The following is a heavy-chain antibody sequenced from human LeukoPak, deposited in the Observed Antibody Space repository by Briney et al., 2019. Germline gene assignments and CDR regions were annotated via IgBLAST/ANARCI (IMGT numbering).Heavy chain of an antibody. CDR3: ARGNYGFDF. CDR2: IYYSGKN. V-gene: IGHV4-59*01. CDR1: GGSISSYY. Sequence: SETLSLTCTVSGGSISSYYWTWIRQPPGKGLEWIGYIYYSGKNNYNPSLKSRVTISVDTSKNQFSLKMSSVTAADTAVYYCARGNYGFDFWGQGTLVTVSS. J-gene: IGHJ4*02. D-gene: IGHD1-7*01.